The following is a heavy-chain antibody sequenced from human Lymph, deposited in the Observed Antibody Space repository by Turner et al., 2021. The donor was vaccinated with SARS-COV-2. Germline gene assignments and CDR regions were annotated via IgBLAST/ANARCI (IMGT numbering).Heavy chain of an antibody. CDR1: GFIVSSNY. J-gene: IGHJ6*02. D-gene: IGHD1-1*01. V-gene: IGHV3-53*02. CDR3: VRDLQLYGMDV. CDR2: IYSGGST. Sequence: EVQLVETGVGLIQPGGSLRLSCAASGFIVSSNYMNWVRQAPGKGLEWVSLIYSGGSTYYADSVKGRFTISRDNSKNTLYLQMNSLRAEDTAVYYCVRDLQLYGMDVWGQGTTVTVSS.